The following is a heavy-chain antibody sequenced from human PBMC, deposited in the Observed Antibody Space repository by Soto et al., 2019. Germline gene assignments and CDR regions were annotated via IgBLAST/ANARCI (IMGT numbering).Heavy chain of an antibody. Sequence: GGSLRLSCAASGFKFSTYGMHWVRQAPGKGLEWVAVISYDGTNKYYADSVKGRFTISRDNSKNTLYLQMNSLRPEDTAVYYCAKDQADTVTTLDEDWGQGTLVTVSS. J-gene: IGHJ4*02. V-gene: IGHV3-30*18. D-gene: IGHD4-17*01. CDR1: GFKFSTYG. CDR2: ISYDGTNK. CDR3: AKDQADTVTTLDED.